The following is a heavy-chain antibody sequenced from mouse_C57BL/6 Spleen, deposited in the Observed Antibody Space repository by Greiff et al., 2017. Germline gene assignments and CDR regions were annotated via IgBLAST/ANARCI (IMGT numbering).Heavy chain of an antibody. V-gene: IGHV5-16*01. J-gene: IGHJ1*03. CDR1: GFTFSDYY. D-gene: IGHD1-1*01. Sequence: EVQLVESEGGLVQPGSSMKLSCSASGFTFSDYYMAWVRQVPDKGLEWVANINYDGSSTYYLDSLKSRFIISRDNAKNILYLQMSSLKSEDTATYYCAREGVITTVVESYWYFDVWGTGTTATVSS. CDR2: INYDGSST. CDR3: AREGVITTVVESYWYFDV.